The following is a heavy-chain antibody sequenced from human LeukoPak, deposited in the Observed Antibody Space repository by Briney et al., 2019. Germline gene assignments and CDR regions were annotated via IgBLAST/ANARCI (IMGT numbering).Heavy chain of an antibody. Sequence: PGGSLRLSCAASVFTFSDHYLDWVRQAPGKGLEWVGRSRNKAKSYTTEYAASVKGRSTISRDDSKKSLYLQMNNLKIEDTAVYYCVRGRDYGDHFDYWGQGTLVSVSS. D-gene: IGHD4/OR15-4a*01. J-gene: IGHJ4*02. CDR1: VFTFSDHY. V-gene: IGHV3-72*01. CDR3: VRGRDYGDHFDY. CDR2: SRNKAKSYTT.